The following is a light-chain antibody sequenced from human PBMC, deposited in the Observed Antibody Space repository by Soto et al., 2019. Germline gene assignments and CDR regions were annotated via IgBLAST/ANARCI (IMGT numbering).Light chain of an antibody. CDR3: CSYAGSGAFV. Sequence: LTQPRSVSGSPGQSVTISCTGSSSDVGGYNYVSWYQQHPGKAPKLIIYDVTKRPSGVPDRFSGSKSGNTASLTISGLQAEDEADYHCCSYAGSGAFVFGAGTKVTVL. V-gene: IGLV2-11*01. J-gene: IGLJ1*01. CDR1: SSDVGGYNY. CDR2: DVT.